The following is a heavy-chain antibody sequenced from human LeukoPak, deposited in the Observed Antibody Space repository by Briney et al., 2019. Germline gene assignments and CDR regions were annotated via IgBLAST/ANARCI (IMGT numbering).Heavy chain of an antibody. CDR3: ARVHSSSLFY. Sequence: GGSLRLSCAASGFTVSSNYMSWVRQAPGKGLEWVSVIYSGGSTYYADSVKGRFTISRDSSKNTLYLQMNSLRAEDTAVYYCARVHSSSLFYWGQGTLVTVSS. D-gene: IGHD6-13*01. J-gene: IGHJ4*02. V-gene: IGHV3-66*01. CDR2: IYSGGST. CDR1: GFTVSSNY.